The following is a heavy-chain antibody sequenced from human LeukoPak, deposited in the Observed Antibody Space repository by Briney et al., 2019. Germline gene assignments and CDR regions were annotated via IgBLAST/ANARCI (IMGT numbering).Heavy chain of an antibody. V-gene: IGHV3-33*01. CDR2: IWNDGSNK. J-gene: IGHJ4*02. D-gene: IGHD3-10*01. CDR1: GFMFSVYG. CDR3: ARASGPFDY. Sequence: GGSLRLSGVASGFMFSVYGMHWVPQAPGKGLEGGAVIWNDGSNKYYADSVKGRFTISRDNSKNTLYLQMNSLRAEDTAVYSCARASGPFDYWGQGTLVTVSS.